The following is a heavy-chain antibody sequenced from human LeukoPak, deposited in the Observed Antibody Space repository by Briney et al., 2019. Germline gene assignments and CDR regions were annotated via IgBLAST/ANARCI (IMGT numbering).Heavy chain of an antibody. J-gene: IGHJ6*01. V-gene: IGHV3-7*01. CDR1: DFSFETYW. Sequence: GGALLLSCVALDFSFETYWMSWVRQAPGKGREWVANINEDGSEKHYVGSVRGRFTISRDNADNSLQLQMNSQRPEDMAVYYCARGETMHVWGKGTTVTVSS. CDR3: ARGETMHV. CDR2: INEDGSEK. D-gene: IGHD5-24*01.